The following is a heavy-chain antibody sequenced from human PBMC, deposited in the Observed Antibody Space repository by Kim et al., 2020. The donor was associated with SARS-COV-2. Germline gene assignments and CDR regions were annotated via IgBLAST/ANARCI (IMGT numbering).Heavy chain of an antibody. CDR3: AKDRGVVAATPHGMDV. CDR2: IYSGGSST. CDR1: GSTFSSYA. D-gene: IGHD2-15*01. Sequence: GGSLRLFCAASGSTFSSYAMSWVRQAPGKGLEWVSVIYSGGSSTYYADSVKGRFTISRDNSKNTLYLQMNSLRAEDTAVYYCAKDRGVVAATPHGMDVWGQGTTVTVSS. V-gene: IGHV3-23*03. J-gene: IGHJ6*02.